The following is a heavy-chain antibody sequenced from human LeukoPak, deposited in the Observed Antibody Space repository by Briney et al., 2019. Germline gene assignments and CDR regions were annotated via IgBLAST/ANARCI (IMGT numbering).Heavy chain of an antibody. Sequence: KPSETLSLTRTVSGGSISTYYWSWIRQPAGRGLEWIGRIYTSGSTNYNPSLKSRVTMSVDTSKNQFSLKLSSVTAADTAVYYCAREEEQMARGLDLWGQGALVTVSS. V-gene: IGHV4-4*07. CDR3: AREEEQMARGLDL. CDR2: IYTSGST. D-gene: IGHD5-24*01. J-gene: IGHJ5*02. CDR1: GGSISTYY.